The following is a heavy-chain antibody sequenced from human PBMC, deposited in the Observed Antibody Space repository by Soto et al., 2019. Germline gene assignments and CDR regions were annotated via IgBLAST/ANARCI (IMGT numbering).Heavy chain of an antibody. D-gene: IGHD1-26*01. CDR2: IFYSGNT. J-gene: IGHJ5*02. V-gene: IGHV4-61*01. CDR3: ARHYSGSYYSHWFDP. CDR1: GDSVSSGSYY. Sequence: ETLSLTCSVSGDSVSSGSYYWSWVRQPPGKGLEWIGYIFYSGNTNYNPSLQSRVTISVDTSKNQFSLKLRSVTAADTAMYYCARHYSGSYYSHWFDPWGQGTLVTVSS.